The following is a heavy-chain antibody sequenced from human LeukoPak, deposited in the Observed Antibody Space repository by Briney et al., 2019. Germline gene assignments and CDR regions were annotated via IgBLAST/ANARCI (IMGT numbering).Heavy chain of an antibody. V-gene: IGHV3-7*03. CDR2: IKQDGSEK. D-gene: IGHD3/OR15-3a*01. CDR1: GFTLGDTW. J-gene: IGHJ4*02. CDR3: ATSYDMGWLIGY. Sequence: GGSLRLSCAASGFTLGDTWMNWVRQVPGQGLEWVANIKQDGSEKFYVASVKGRFTISRNNGKSSLYLQMNSLRAEDTALYYCATSYDMGWLIGYWGQGTLVSVSS.